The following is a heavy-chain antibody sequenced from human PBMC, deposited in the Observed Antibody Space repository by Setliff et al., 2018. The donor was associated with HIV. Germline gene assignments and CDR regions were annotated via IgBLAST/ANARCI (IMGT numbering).Heavy chain of an antibody. V-gene: IGHV3-15*01. CDR1: GFTFSNAW. CDR3: TTDKCRTPCNRIDYYYYMDV. CDR2: IKSKTDGGTT. Sequence: PGGSLRLSCAASGFTFSNAWLSWVRQAPGKGLEWVGRIKSKTDGGTTDYAAPVKGRCTISRDDSKNTLYLQMNSLKTEDTAVYYCTTDKCRTPCNRIDYYYYMDVWGKGTTVTVSS. J-gene: IGHJ6*03.